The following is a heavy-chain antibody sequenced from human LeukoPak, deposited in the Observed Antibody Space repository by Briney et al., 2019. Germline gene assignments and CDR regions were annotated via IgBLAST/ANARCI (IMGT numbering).Heavy chain of an antibody. CDR1: GFTFSSYG. D-gene: IGHD1-14*01. V-gene: IGHV3-21*01. CDR3: ARDLPGSDAFDI. CDR2: IRSSYI. J-gene: IGHJ3*02. Sequence: GGSPRLSCAASGFTFSSYGMNWVRQAPGKGLEWVSSIRSSYIYYADSVKGRFTISRDNAKNSLYLQMNSLRAEDTAVYCCARDLPGSDAFDIWGQGTMVTVSS.